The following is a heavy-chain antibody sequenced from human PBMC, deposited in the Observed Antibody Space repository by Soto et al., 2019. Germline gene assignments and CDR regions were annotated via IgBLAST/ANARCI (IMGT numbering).Heavy chain of an antibody. J-gene: IGHJ3*02. CDR2: IYYSGST. CDR1: GDSISSYY. D-gene: IGHD2-2*01. V-gene: IGHV4-59*08. Sequence: SETLSLTCTVSGDSISSYYWSWIRQPPGKGLEWIGYIYYSGSTNHNPSLKSRVTILVDTSKNQFSLKMNSLTAADTAVYYCARPMREYQQRDAFDIWGQGTMVTV. CDR3: ARPMREYQQRDAFDI.